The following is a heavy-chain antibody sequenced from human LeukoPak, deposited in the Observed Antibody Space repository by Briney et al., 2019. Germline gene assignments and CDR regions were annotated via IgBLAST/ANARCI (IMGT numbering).Heavy chain of an antibody. J-gene: IGHJ4*02. D-gene: IGHD5-24*01. CDR2: IKEDGTET. CDR3: AKEGRSLQTY. CDR1: GFTFGSCW. V-gene: IGHV3-7*03. Sequence: GGSLRLSCAASGFTFGSCWMSWVRLAPGKGLEWVANIKEDGTETYYVDSVKSRFTISRDNAKNSLYLQMNSLRVEDTAVYYCAKEGRSLQTYWGQGTLVTVSS.